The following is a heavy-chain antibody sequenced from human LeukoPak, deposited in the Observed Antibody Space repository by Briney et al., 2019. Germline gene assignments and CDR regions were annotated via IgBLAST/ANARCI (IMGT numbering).Heavy chain of an antibody. Sequence: PSETLSLTCTVSGGSISSYYWSWIRQPPGKGLERIGYIYYSGSTNYNPSLKSRVTISVDTSKNQFSLKLSSVTAADTAVYYCARRKARAGYYYYMDVWGKGTTVTVSS. CDR1: GGSISSYY. V-gene: IGHV4-59*01. D-gene: IGHD6-19*01. CDR3: ARRKARAGYYYYMDV. J-gene: IGHJ6*03. CDR2: IYYSGST.